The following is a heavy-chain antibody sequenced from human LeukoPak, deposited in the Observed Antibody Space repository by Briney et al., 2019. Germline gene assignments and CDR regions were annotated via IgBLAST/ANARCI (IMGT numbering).Heavy chain of an antibody. CDR3: ARTIAAAGPGNTGFDY. CDR2: INHSGST. CDR1: GGSFSGYY. J-gene: IGHJ4*02. D-gene: IGHD6-13*01. V-gene: IGHV4-34*01. Sequence: PSETLSLTCAVYGGSFSGYYWSWIRQPPWKGLEWIGEINHSGSTNYNPSLKSRVTISVDTSNNQFSLKLSSVTAADTAVYYCARTIAAAGPGNTGFDYWGQGTLVTVSS.